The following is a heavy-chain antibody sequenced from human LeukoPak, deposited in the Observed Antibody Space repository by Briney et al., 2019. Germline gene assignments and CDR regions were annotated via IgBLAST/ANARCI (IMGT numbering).Heavy chain of an antibody. D-gene: IGHD3-10*02. J-gene: IGHJ4*02. V-gene: IGHV3-7*01. CDR3: ATQILLCHYY. Sequence: GGSLRLSCAASGFTFSNYWMSWVRQAPGKGLEWVANIGQDGSEAYYVDSVKGRFTISRDNAKNSLFLQMNSLRAEDTAVYYCATQILLCHYYWGQGTLVSVSS. CDR2: IGQDGSEA. CDR1: GFTFSNYW.